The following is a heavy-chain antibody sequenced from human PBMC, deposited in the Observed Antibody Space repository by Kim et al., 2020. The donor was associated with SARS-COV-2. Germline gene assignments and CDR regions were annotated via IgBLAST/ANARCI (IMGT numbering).Heavy chain of an antibody. CDR2: IDGSDGTT. Sequence: GGSLRLSCTTSGLTFTGHAMSWVRQAPGKGLEWVSSIDGSDGTTYYVDSVTGRFSISRDDSKNTLYLQMTALRADDTAAYYCLLGGWGWDWDYWGQGTL. V-gene: IGHV3-23*01. CDR3: LLGGWGWDWDY. J-gene: IGHJ4*02. D-gene: IGHD2-21*01. CDR1: GLTFTGHA.